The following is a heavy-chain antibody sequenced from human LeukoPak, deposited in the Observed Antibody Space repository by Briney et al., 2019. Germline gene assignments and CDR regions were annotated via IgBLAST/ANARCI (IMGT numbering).Heavy chain of an antibody. CDR2: ISVYNDDT. Sequence: GASVKVSCKASGYTFTGYYMHWVRQAPGQGLEWVGWISVYNDDTKYAQKLQGRVTMTTDTSTGTAYMELTSLKSDDTAVYYCAREGPYTSGWYNMDYWGQGTLVSVSS. D-gene: IGHD6-19*01. CDR1: GYTFTGYY. CDR3: AREGPYTSGWYNMDY. V-gene: IGHV1-18*04. J-gene: IGHJ4*02.